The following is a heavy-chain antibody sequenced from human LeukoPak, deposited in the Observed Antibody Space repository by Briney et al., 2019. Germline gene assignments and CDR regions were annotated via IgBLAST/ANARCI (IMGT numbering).Heavy chain of an antibody. V-gene: IGHV4-34*01. D-gene: IGHD3-22*01. Sequence: SETLSLTCAVYGGSFSGYYWSWIRQPPGKGLEWIGEINHSGGTNYNPSLKSRVTISVDTSKNQFSLKLSSVTAADTAVYYCARGRHYYDSSGYYYDYWGQGTLVTVSS. CDR2: INHSGGT. CDR3: ARGRHYYDSSGYYYDY. J-gene: IGHJ4*02. CDR1: GGSFSGYY.